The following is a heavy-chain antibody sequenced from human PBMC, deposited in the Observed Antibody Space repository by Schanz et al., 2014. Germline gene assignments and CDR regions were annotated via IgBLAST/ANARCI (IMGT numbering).Heavy chain of an antibody. J-gene: IGHJ4*02. CDR2: ISASGGDT. CDR3: AKYRGYYRVSGSYRELEY. D-gene: IGHD3-10*01. Sequence: EVQLLESGGGLVQPGGSLRLSCAASGFTFSSYGMNWLRQAPGKGLEWVSAISASGGDTYYADSVKGRFTISRDNSKNTLYLQMNSLRPEDTAVYYCAKYRGYYRVSGSYRELEYWGQGTLVTVSS. V-gene: IGHV3-23*01. CDR1: GFTFSSYG.